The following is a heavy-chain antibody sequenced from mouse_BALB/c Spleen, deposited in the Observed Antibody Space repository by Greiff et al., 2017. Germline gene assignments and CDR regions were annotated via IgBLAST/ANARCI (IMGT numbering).Heavy chain of an antibody. CDR1: GFSLTSYG. Sequence: VKLVESGPGLVQPSQSLSITCTVSGFSLTSYGVHWVRQSPGKGLEWLGVIWSGGSTDYNAAFISRLSISKDNSKSQVFFKMNSLQANDTAIYYCALYDVAYWGQGTLVTVSA. V-gene: IGHV2-2*02. CDR3: ALYDVAY. CDR2: IWSGGST. J-gene: IGHJ3*01. D-gene: IGHD2-12*01.